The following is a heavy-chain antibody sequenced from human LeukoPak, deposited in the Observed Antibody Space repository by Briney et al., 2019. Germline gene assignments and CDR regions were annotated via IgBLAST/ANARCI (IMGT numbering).Heavy chain of an antibody. V-gene: IGHV1-2*02. CDR2: INPNSGGT. J-gene: IGHJ5*02. CDR1: GYTFTVYY. CDR3: ARGNDFWSGLNWFDP. Sequence: TSVKVSCKASGYTFTVYYMHWVRQAPGQGLEWMGCINPNSGGTNYAQKFPGRVTMTSDTSISTPYMELSRLTSDDTAVYYCARGNDFWSGLNWFDPWGQGTLVTVSS. D-gene: IGHD3-3*01.